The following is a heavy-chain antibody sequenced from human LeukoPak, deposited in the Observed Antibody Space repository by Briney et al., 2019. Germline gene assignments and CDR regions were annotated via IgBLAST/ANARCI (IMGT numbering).Heavy chain of an antibody. D-gene: IGHD5-12*01. CDR1: DGSTSSSY. J-gene: IGHJ4*02. V-gene: IGHV4-34*01. CDR3: ARGDSGSFDY. Sequence: SETLSLTCSVSDGSTSSSYWSWIRQPPGKGLEWIGEINHSGSTNYNPSLKSRVTISVDTSKNQFSLKLSSVTAADTAVYYCARGDSGSFDYWGQGTLVTVSS. CDR2: INHSGST.